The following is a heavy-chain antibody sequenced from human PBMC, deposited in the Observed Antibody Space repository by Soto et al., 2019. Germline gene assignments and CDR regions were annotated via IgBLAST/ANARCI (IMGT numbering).Heavy chain of an antibody. Sequence: RRLSCAASGFVFSSYAMSWVRQAPGKGLEWVSAISGSGTTAYYADSVKGRFIFSRDNPKNTMYLQMNSLRAEDTAVYFCAKTTDGWFSAFEIWGQGTVVTVSS. V-gene: IGHV3-23*01. D-gene: IGHD6-19*01. CDR1: GFVFSSYA. J-gene: IGHJ3*02. CDR2: ISGSGTTA. CDR3: AKTTDGWFSAFEI.